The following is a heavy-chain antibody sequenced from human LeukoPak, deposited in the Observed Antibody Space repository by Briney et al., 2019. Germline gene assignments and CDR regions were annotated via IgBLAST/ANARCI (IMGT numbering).Heavy chain of an antibody. CDR2: ISSSSSYI. J-gene: IGHJ3*02. D-gene: IGHD5-18*01. Sequence: GGSLRLSCAASGFTFSSYSMNWVRQAPGKGLEWVSSISSSSSYIYYADSVKGRFTISRDNAKNSLYLQMNSLRAEDTAVYYCARCTRIQLWPDAFDIWGQGTMVTVSS. CDR3: ARCTRIQLWPDAFDI. CDR1: GFTFSSYS. V-gene: IGHV3-21*01.